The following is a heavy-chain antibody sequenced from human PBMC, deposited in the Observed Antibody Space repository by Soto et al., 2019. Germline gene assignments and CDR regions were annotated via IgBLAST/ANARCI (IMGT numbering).Heavy chain of an antibody. J-gene: IGHJ4*02. CDR2: ISYDGSDQ. CDR1: GFTFSPYT. Sequence: QVQLVESGGGVVQPGRSLRLSCAASGFTFSPYTMHWVRQTPGKGLEWVAVISYDGSDQYYADSVRGRFTISRDNSKNTLCLQMNSLRAEDTALYYCARGGGFCGADCYKGGIDYWGQGALVTVSS. D-gene: IGHD2-21*02. V-gene: IGHV3-30-3*01. CDR3: ARGGGFCGADCYKGGIDY.